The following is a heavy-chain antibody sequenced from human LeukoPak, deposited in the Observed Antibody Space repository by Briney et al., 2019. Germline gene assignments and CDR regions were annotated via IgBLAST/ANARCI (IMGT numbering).Heavy chain of an antibody. J-gene: IGHJ6*03. Sequence: SQSLSLTCAISGDSVSRNSIAWTWIRQSPARGLEWLGRTYYRSKWNNDYAVYVKSRITINADTSKNQFSLQLNSVTPEDTAVYYCARGAVVAGIYYYYYMDVWGKGTTVTVSS. CDR3: ARGAVVAGIYYYYYMDV. CDR1: GDSVSRNSIA. V-gene: IGHV6-1*01. D-gene: IGHD6-19*01. CDR2: TYYRSKWNN.